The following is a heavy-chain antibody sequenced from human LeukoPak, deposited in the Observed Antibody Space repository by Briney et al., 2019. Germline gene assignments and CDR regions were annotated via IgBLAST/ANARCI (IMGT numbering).Heavy chain of an antibody. J-gene: IGHJ4*02. CDR2: IKQDGSEK. D-gene: IGHD4-17*01. Sequence: PGGSLRLSCAASGFTFSSYAMHWVRQAPGKGLEWVANIKQDGSEKYYVDSVKGRFTISRDNAKNSLYLQMNSLRAEDTAVYYCAGLWATTVINLDYWGQGTLVTVSS. V-gene: IGHV3-7*03. CDR1: GFTFSSYA. CDR3: AGLWATTVINLDY.